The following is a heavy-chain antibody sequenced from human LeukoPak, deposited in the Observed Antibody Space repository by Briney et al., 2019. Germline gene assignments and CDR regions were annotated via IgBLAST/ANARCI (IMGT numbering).Heavy chain of an antibody. CDR2: IYYSGST. CDR3: ARGGILTGYRSVWAFDI. D-gene: IGHD3-9*01. Sequence: PSETLSLTCTVSGGSISSYYWSWIRQPPGKGLEWIGYIYYSGSTNYNPSLKSRVTISVDTSKNQFSLKLSSVTAADTAVYYCARGGILTGYRSVWAFDIWGQGTMVTVSS. J-gene: IGHJ3*02. V-gene: IGHV4-59*01. CDR1: GGSISSYY.